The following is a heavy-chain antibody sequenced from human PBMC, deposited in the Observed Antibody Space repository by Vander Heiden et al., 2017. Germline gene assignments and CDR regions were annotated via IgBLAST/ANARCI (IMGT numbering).Heavy chain of an antibody. Sequence: QVQLQASGPGLVKPSETLSLTCTVPGGSISSYSWSWIRQPPGKGLEWIGYIYYSGSTNYNPSLKSRVTISVDTSKNQFSLKLSSVTAADTAVYYCARAVSQWLGYGMDVWGQGTTVTVSS. CDR3: ARAVSQWLGYGMDV. V-gene: IGHV4-59*08. D-gene: IGHD6-19*01. CDR2: IYYSGST. J-gene: IGHJ6*02. CDR1: GGSISSYS.